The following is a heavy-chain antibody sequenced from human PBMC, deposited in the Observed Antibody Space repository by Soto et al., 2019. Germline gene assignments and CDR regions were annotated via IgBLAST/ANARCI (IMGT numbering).Heavy chain of an antibody. CDR1: GYTFTSYG. J-gene: IGHJ3*02. CDR3: ARDETGTYSGYEGAAFDI. D-gene: IGHD5-12*01. Sequence: ASVKVSCKASGYTFTSYGISWVRQAPGQGLEWMGWISAYNGNPNYAQKLQGRVTMTTDTSTSTAYMELRSLRSDDTAVYYCARDETGTYSGYEGAAFDIWGQGTMVTVSS. CDR2: ISAYNGNP. V-gene: IGHV1-18*01.